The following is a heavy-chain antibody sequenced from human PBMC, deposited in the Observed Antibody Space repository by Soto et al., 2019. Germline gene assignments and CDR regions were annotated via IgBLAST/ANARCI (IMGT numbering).Heavy chain of an antibody. V-gene: IGHV1-8*01. Sequence: QVRVVQSGAEVKKPGASVKVSCKTSGYTFTDYDINWVRQAPGQGFEWMGWVSPDHGNAGYARQFKGTITMTSDTSINTVFMELTNLRPEVTAVYYCAVTTGYWGQGTKVTVSS. D-gene: IGHD4-17*01. CDR1: GYTFTDYD. J-gene: IGHJ4*02. CDR2: VSPDHGNA. CDR3: AVTTGY.